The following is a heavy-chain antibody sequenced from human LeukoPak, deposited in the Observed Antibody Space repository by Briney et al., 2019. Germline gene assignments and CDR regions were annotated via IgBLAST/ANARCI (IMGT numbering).Heavy chain of an antibody. J-gene: IGHJ4*02. Sequence: PGRSLRLSCAASGFTFSSYGMHWVRQAPGKGLEWVAVIWYDGSNKYYADSVKGRFTISRDNSKNTLYLQMNSLRAEDTAVYYCATSCYGSLKCRDYWGQGTLVTVSS. D-gene: IGHD2-2*01. CDR2: IWYDGSNK. CDR1: GFTFSSYG. V-gene: IGHV3-33*01. CDR3: ATSCYGSLKCRDY.